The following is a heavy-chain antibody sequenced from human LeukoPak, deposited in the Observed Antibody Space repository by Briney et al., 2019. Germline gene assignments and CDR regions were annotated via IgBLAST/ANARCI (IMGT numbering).Heavy chain of an antibody. J-gene: IGHJ6*04. CDR3: ARGNGYGMDV. CDR1: GYTFTGYY. CDR2: MNPNSGNT. Sequence: GASVKVSCKASGYTFTGYYMHWVRQATGQGLEWMGWMNPNSGNTGYAQKFQGRVTITRNTSISTAYMELSSLRSEDTAVYYCARGNGYGMDVWGKGTTVTVSS. D-gene: IGHD2-8*01. V-gene: IGHV1-8*03.